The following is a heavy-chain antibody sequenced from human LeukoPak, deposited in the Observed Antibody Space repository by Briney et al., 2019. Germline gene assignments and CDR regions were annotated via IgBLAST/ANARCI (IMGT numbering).Heavy chain of an antibody. CDR3: ARGRYYYGSGSINWFDP. V-gene: IGHV4-30-4*01. D-gene: IGHD3-10*01. J-gene: IGHJ5*02. Sequence: SETLSLTCTVSGGSISSGDYYWSWIRQPPGKGLEWIGHIYYSGSTYYNPSLKSRVAISVDTSKNQFSLKLSSATAADTAVYYCARGRYYYGSGSINWFDPWGQGTLVTVSS. CDR2: IYYSGST. CDR1: GGSISSGDYY.